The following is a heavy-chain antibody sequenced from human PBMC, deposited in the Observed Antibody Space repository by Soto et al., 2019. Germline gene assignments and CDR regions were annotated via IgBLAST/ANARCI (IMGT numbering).Heavy chain of an antibody. CDR3: ERVGHINNYGMDV. CDR2: IIPFFGTS. Sequence: QVQMVQSGAEVKKPGSSVKFSCEAAGGTFSSYPINWVRQAPGQGLEWMGGIIPFFGTSNYAQKFQGRVTITADDSTSTAYMELRSLRSEDTAVYYCERVGHINNYGMDVWGQVPTVTVSS. CDR1: GGTFSSYP. V-gene: IGHV1-69*01. D-gene: IGHD1-26*01. J-gene: IGHJ6*02.